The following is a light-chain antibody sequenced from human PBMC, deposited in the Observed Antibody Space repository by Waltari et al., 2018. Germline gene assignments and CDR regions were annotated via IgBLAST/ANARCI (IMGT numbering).Light chain of an antibody. CDR3: QVWASGTYI. CDR1: NIRSKS. J-gene: IGLJ1*01. V-gene: IGLV3-9*01. CDR2: RDI. Sequence: SYELTDSISVSVALGQTAKIACGGDNIRSKSVHWYQQKPGQPPILVIYRDIRRPSGIPERFSGSNSGNTATLTISRAQVVDEADYFCQVWASGTYIFAGGTKLTVL.